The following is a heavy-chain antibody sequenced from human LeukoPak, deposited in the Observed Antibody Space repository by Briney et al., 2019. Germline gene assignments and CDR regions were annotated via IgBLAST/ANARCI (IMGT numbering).Heavy chain of an antibody. V-gene: IGHV1-46*01. J-gene: IGHJ4*02. CDR2: IYPRDGST. CDR3: ARDQEAFDY. CDR1: GYTFTGYY. Sequence: ASVKVSCKASGYTFTGYYMHWVRQAPGQGLEWMGMIYPRDGSTSYAQKFQGRVTVTRDTSTSTVHMELSGLRSEDTAVHYCARDQEAFDYWGQGTLVTVSS.